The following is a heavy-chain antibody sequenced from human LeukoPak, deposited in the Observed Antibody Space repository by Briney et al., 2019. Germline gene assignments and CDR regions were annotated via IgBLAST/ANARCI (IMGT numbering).Heavy chain of an antibody. Sequence: SETLSLTCTVSGGSISSYYWSWIRQPPGKGLEWIGYIYYSGSTYYNPSLKSRVSMSVDTSKNQFSLKLSSVTAVDTAVYYCARKSVGSGTFDYWGQGTLVTVSS. D-gene: IGHD3-10*01. V-gene: IGHV4-59*12. CDR3: ARKSVGSGTFDY. CDR1: GGSISSYY. J-gene: IGHJ4*02. CDR2: IYYSGST.